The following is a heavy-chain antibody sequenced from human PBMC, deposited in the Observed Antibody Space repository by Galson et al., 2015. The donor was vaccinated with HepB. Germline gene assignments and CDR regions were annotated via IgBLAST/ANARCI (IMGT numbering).Heavy chain of an antibody. V-gene: IGHV1-24*01. D-gene: IGHD4-23*01. CDR2: FDPEDGET. J-gene: IGHJ6*02. Sequence: SVKVSCQVSGYTLTELSMHWVRQAPGKGLEWMGGFDPEDGETIYAQKFQGRVTMTEDTSTDTAYMELSSLRSEDTAVYYCATALSPTVVTAYYYYGMDVWGQGTTVTVSS. CDR3: ATALSPTVVTAYYYYGMDV. CDR1: GYTLTELS.